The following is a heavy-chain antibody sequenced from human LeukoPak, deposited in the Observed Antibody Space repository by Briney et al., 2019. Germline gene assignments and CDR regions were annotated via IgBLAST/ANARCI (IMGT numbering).Heavy chain of an antibody. CDR3: AKGAGQIVLESYFDY. J-gene: IGHJ4*02. CDR1: GFTFNDYT. D-gene: IGHD6-6*01. V-gene: IGHV3-30*09. Sequence: PGRSLRLTCVASGFTFNDYTMHWVRQAPGKGLEWMAHISFDGTTKFFADSVKGRFAISRDNSKNTLYLQMNSLRAEDTAVYYCAKGAGQIVLESYFDYWGQGTLVTVSS. CDR2: ISFDGTTK.